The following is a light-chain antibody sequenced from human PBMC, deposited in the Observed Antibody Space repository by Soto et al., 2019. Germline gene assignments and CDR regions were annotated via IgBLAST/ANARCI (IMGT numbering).Light chain of an antibody. CDR1: SRDVGSYNL. J-gene: IGLJ1*01. V-gene: IGLV2-23*01. CDR3: CSFAGSSTYV. Sequence: QSALTQPGSVSGSPGQSITISCTGTSRDVGSYNLVSWYQQHPGNAPKLIIYEGTKRPSGVSYRFSGSKSGNTASLTISGLQEEDEGDYHCCSFAGSSTYVFGTGTKVTVL. CDR2: EGT.